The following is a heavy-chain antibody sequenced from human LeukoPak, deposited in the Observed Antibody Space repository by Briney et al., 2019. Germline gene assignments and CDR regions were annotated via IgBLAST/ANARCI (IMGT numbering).Heavy chain of an antibody. D-gene: IGHD6-25*01. Sequence: SETLSLTCTVSGDSISTSNSYWGWIRQPPGKGLEWIGSIYYSGNTYYSPSLKSRVTISVDKSKNQFSLTLSSVTAADTAVYFCGTTEHDSGDYWGQGTLVTVSS. J-gene: IGHJ4*02. CDR3: GTTEHDSGDY. V-gene: IGHV4-39*07. CDR1: GDSISTSNSY. CDR2: IYYSGNT.